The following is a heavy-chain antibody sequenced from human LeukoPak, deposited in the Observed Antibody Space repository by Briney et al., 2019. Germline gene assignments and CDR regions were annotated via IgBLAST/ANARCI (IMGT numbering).Heavy chain of an antibody. D-gene: IGHD1-26*01. J-gene: IGHJ4*02. V-gene: IGHV2-70*04. CDR1: GFSLSTSGMR. Sequence: SGPALVKPTQTLTLTCTFSGFSLSTSGMRVSWIRQPPGKALEWLARIDWDDDKFYSTSLKTRLTISKDTSKNQVVLTMTNMDPVDTATYYCARMRGGATTYYFDYWGQGTLVTVSS. CDR3: ARMRGGATTYYFDY. CDR2: IDWDDDK.